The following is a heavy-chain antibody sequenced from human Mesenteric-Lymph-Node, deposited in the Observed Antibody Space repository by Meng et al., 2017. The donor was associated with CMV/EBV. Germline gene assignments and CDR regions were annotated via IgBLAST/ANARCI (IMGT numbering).Heavy chain of an antibody. D-gene: IGHD6-13*01. CDR3: ARDIVIAAAGLGY. J-gene: IGHJ4*02. CDR1: GFTFSSYS. Sequence: SLRLSCAASGFTFSSYSMNWVRQAPGKGLEWVSSISSSSSYIYYADSVKGRFTISRDNAKNSLYLQMNSLRAEDTAVYYCARDIVIAAAGLGYWGQGTLVTVSS. CDR2: ISSSSSYI. V-gene: IGHV3-21*01.